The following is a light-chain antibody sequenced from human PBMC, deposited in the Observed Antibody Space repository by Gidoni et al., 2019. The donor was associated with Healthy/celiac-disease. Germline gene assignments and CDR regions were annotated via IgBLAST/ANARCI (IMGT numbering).Light chain of an antibody. J-gene: IGLJ1*01. CDR1: SSNIGAGYD. CDR2: GNS. V-gene: IGLV1-40*01. Sequence: HSVLPQPPSVSRTPGQRVTISCTGSSSNIGAGYDVHWYQQLPGTAPKLLIYGNSNRPSGVPDRFSGSKSGTSASLAITGLQAEDEADYYCQSYDSSLSVYVFGTGTKVTVL. CDR3: QSYDSSLSVYV.